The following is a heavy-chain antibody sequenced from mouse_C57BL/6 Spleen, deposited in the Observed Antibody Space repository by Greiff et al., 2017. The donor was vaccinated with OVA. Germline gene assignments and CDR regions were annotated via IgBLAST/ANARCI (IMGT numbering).Heavy chain of an antibody. D-gene: IGHD1-1*01. CDR1: GYTFTDYY. Sequence: VQRVESGAELVRPGASVKLSCKASGYTFTDYYINWVKQRPGQGLEWIARIYPGSGNTYYNEKFKGKATLTAEKSSSTAYMQLSSLTSEDSAVYFCARDYGSRYYYAMDYWGQGTSVTVSS. V-gene: IGHV1-76*01. CDR2: IYPGSGNT. CDR3: ARDYGSRYYYAMDY. J-gene: IGHJ4*01.